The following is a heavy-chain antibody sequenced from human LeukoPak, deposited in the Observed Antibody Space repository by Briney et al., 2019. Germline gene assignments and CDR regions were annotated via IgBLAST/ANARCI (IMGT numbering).Heavy chain of an antibody. Sequence: PSETLSLTCAVYGGSFSGYYWSWIRQPPGKGLEWIGEINHSGSTNYNPSLKSRVTISVDTSKNQFSLKLSSVTAADTAVYYCARCSDPYSSGWDWGQGTLVTVSS. J-gene: IGHJ4*02. CDR3: ARCSDPYSSGWD. CDR2: INHSGST. CDR1: GGSFSGYY. V-gene: IGHV4-34*01. D-gene: IGHD6-19*01.